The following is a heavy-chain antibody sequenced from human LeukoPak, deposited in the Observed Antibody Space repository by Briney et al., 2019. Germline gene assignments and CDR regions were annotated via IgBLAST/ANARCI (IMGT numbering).Heavy chain of an antibody. CDR3: TTSNYDYVWGSYGYFDY. V-gene: IGHV3-15*01. D-gene: IGHD3-16*01. Sequence: GGSLRLSCAASGFTFSNAWMSWVRQAPGKGLEWVGRIKSKTDGGTTDYAAPVKGRFTISRDDSKNTLYLQMNSLKTEDTAVYYCTTSNYDYVWGSYGYFDYWGQGTLVTVSS. CDR2: IKSKTDGGTT. J-gene: IGHJ4*02. CDR1: GFTFSNAW.